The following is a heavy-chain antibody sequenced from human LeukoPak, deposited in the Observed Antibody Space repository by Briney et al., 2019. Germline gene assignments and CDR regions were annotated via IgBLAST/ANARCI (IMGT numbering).Heavy chain of an antibody. Sequence: GGPLRLSCAASGFTFSSYSMNWVRQAPGKGLEWVSSISSSSYIYYADSVKGRFTISRDNAKNSLYLQMNSLRAEDTAVYYCARDFTIFGVVTPKSFDYWGQGTLVTVSS. V-gene: IGHV3-21*01. D-gene: IGHD3-3*01. CDR3: ARDFTIFGVVTPKSFDY. CDR2: ISSSSYI. CDR1: GFTFSSYS. J-gene: IGHJ4*02.